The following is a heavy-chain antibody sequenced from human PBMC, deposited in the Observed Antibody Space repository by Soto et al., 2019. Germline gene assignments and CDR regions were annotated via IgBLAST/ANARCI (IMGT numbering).Heavy chain of an antibody. V-gene: IGHV3-30*03. J-gene: IGHJ4*02. Sequence: GGSLRLSCAASGFTFSSYGMHWVRQAPGKGLEWVAVISYDGSNKYYADSVKGRFTISRDNSKNTLYLQMNSLRAEDTAVYYCARETVELATNGWGQGTLVTVSS. CDR3: ARETVELATNG. CDR2: ISYDGSNK. CDR1: GFTFSSYG. D-gene: IGHD5-12*01.